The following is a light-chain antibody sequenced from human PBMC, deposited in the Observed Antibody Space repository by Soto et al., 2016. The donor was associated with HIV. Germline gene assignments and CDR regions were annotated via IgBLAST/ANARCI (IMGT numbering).Light chain of an antibody. Sequence: DIQMTQSPSSLSASVGGRVTITCQASQDITNYLNWYQQKPGKAPKLLIYDASNLETGVPSRFSGSGSGTDFTFTISSLQPEDIATYYCQQYDILPXTFGQGTTLEIK. J-gene: IGKJ2*01. V-gene: IGKV1-33*01. CDR2: DAS. CDR1: QDITNY. CDR3: QQYDILPXT.